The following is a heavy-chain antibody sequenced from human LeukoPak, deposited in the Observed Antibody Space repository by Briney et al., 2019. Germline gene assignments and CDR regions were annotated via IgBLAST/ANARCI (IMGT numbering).Heavy chain of an antibody. D-gene: IGHD2-21*01. CDR1: GFTFSTCW. CDR3: AKSLVVVNDPPDY. J-gene: IGHJ4*02. V-gene: IGHV3-7*01. Sequence: GGSLRLSCAASGFTFSTCWMTFVRQAPGKGLEWVSNIKQDGSERYYVDSVKGRFTISRDNAKSSLYLQMNSLRAEDTAVYYCAKSLVVVNDPPDYWGQGTLVTVSS. CDR2: IKQDGSER.